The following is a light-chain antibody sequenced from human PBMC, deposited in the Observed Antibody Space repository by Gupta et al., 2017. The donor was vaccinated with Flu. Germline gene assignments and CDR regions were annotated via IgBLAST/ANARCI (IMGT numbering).Light chain of an antibody. J-gene: IGKJ1*01. CDR3: QQYHSSSVT. V-gene: IGKV1-5*03. CDR1: QSVTNS. CDR2: KAS. Sequence: DIELAQSPSTLSASVADSVTISCRASQSVTNSLAWYQQKPGKAPRLVILKASILESGVPSRFSGSGSGTEFTLNISSLQPDDSATYYCQQYHSSSVTFGQGTKVEI.